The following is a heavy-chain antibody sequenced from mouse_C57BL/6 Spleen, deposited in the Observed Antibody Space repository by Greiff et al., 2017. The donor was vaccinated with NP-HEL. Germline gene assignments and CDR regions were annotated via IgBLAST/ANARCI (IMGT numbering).Heavy chain of an antibody. CDR3: ATIPPQDPFAY. CDR1: GYTFTSYW. V-gene: IGHV1-7*01. Sequence: VQLMESGAELAKPGASVKLSCKASGYTFTSYWMHWVKQRPGQGLEWIGYINPSSGYTKYNQKFKDKATLTADKSSSTAYMQLSSLTYEDSAVYYCATIPPQDPFAYWGQGTLVTVSA. J-gene: IGHJ3*01. CDR2: INPSSGYT. D-gene: IGHD3-2*02.